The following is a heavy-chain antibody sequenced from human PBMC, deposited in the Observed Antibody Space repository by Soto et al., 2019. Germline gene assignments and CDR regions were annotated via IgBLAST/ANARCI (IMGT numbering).Heavy chain of an antibody. Sequence: EVQLVESGGGLVQPGRSLRLSCAASGFTFSTYWMTWVRQAAGKGLEWVASIKQDGSDKHYVDSVKGRFTISRDNAKNSLYLQMNNLRVEDTAVFYCARVWNDGRFDYWGQGTLITVSS. J-gene: IGHJ4*02. CDR2: IKQDGSDK. CDR3: ARVWNDGRFDY. V-gene: IGHV3-7*01. CDR1: GFTFSTYW. D-gene: IGHD1-1*01.